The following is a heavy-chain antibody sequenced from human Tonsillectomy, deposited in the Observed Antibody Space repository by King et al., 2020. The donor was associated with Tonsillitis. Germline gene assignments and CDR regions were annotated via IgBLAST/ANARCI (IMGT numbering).Heavy chain of an antibody. V-gene: IGHV3-49*03. D-gene: IGHD3-16*01. J-gene: IGHJ4*02. Sequence: VQLVESGGGLVQPGRSLRLSCTASGFTFGDYAMNWFRQAPGKGLEWVGFIRSQSYGVTTDYAASVRGRFTISRDDSKSIAYLQMNSLKTEDTAVYYCTRGGMGGDYFDYWGQGTLVTVS. CDR2: IRSQSYGVTT. CDR1: GFTFGDYA. CDR3: TRGGMGGDYFDY.